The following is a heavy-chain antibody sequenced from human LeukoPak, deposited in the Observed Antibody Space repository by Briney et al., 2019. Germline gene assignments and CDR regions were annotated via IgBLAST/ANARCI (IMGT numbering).Heavy chain of an antibody. V-gene: IGHV3-74*01. J-gene: IGHJ4*02. D-gene: IGHD6-19*01. CDR1: GFTFSSYW. CDR2: INSDGSST. Sequence: PGGSLRLSCAVSGFTFSSYWMHWVRQAPGKGLVWVSRINSDGSSTSYADSVRGRFTISRDNAKNALYLQMNSLRAEDTAVYYCATLISGWSLYWGQGTLVTVSS. CDR3: ATLISGWSLY.